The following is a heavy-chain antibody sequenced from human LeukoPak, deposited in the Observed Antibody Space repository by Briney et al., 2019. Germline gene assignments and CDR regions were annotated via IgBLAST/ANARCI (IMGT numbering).Heavy chain of an antibody. Sequence: GGSLRLSCAASGFIFKNYYISWVRQTPDKGLEWVSVIYSGGSTYYADSVKGRFTIPRDNSKNTVSLEMNSLGPEDTAVYYCAKFSYGFYKYVDHWGQGTLVALPS. D-gene: IGHD3-9*01. CDR2: IYSGGST. J-gene: IGHJ5*02. CDR1: GFIFKNYY. V-gene: IGHV3-66*01. CDR3: AKFSYGFYKYVDH.